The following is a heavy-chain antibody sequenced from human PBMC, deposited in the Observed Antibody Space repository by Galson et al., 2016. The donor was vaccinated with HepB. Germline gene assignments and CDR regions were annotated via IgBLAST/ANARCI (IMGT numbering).Heavy chain of an antibody. V-gene: IGHV3-48*02. CDR1: GFTFSSYS. CDR3: ARDHGGWSILWRGTHWFDS. D-gene: IGHD2-21*01. Sequence: SCAASGFTFSSYSMNWVRQAPGKGLEWVSYISSSSSTIYYADSVKGRFTISRDNAKNSLYLQMNSLRDEDTAVYYCARDHGGWSILWRGTHWFDSWGQGTLVTVSS. CDR2: ISSSSSTI. J-gene: IGHJ5*01.